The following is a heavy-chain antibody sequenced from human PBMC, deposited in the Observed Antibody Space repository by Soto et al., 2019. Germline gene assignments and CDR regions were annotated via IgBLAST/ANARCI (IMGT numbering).Heavy chain of an antibody. CDR1: GYTFTSYA. V-gene: IGHV1-3*01. D-gene: IGHD3-10*01. Sequence: ASVKVSCKASGYTFTSYAMHWVRQAPGQRLEWMGWINAGNGNTKYSQKLQGRVTITTDTSASTAYMELSSLRSDDTAVYYCARVQPFGEPTHDAFDIWGQGTMVTVSS. J-gene: IGHJ3*02. CDR2: INAGNGNT. CDR3: ARVQPFGEPTHDAFDI.